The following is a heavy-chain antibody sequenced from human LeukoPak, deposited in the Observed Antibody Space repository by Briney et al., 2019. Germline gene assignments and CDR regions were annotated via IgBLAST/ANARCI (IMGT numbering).Heavy chain of an antibody. D-gene: IGHD3-9*01. J-gene: IGHJ5*02. V-gene: IGHV1-18*01. Sequence: ASVMVSCKASGYTFTSYGISWVRQAPAQGLEWMGWISAYNGNTNYAQKLQGRVTMTTDTSTSTAYMELRSLRFDDTAIYYCAKDWHILTGRNCFDPWGQGTLVTVSS. CDR2: ISAYNGNT. CDR3: AKDWHILTGRNCFDP. CDR1: GYTFTSYG.